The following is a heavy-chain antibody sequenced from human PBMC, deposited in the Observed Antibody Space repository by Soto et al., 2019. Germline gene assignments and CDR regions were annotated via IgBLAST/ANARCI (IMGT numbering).Heavy chain of an antibody. D-gene: IGHD3-10*01. CDR2: IYHSGST. CDR3: ATYGSGSYYKGNWFDP. V-gene: IGHV4-30-2*01. CDR1: VGSGSSAGYS. J-gene: IGHJ5*02. Sequence: SLSLACAVYVGSGSSAGYSWSWIVPPPGKGLERIEYIYHSGSTYYNPSLKSRVTISVDRSNNQFSLKLSSVTAADTAVYYFATYGSGSYYKGNWFDPWGQGTLVTVS.